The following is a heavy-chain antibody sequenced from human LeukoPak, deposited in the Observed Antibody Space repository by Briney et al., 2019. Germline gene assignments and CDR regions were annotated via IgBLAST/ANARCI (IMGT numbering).Heavy chain of an antibody. Sequence: SQTLSLTRTVSGGSISSGGYYWSWIRQHPGKGLEWIGYIYYSGSTYYNPSLKSRVTISVDTSKNQFSLKLSSVTAADTAVYYCARGYCSSTSCYTNWFDPWGQGTLVTVSS. V-gene: IGHV4-31*03. CDR1: GGSISSGGYY. CDR3: ARGYCSSTSCYTNWFDP. D-gene: IGHD2-2*02. J-gene: IGHJ5*02. CDR2: IYYSGST.